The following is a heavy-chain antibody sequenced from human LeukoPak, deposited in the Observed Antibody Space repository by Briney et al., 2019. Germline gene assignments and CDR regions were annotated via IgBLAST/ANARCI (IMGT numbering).Heavy chain of an antibody. V-gene: IGHV3-74*01. CDR2: IKSDGST. D-gene: IGHD3-22*01. CDR1: GFTFSSYW. CDR3: ARAPSEIGGYYPEYFRH. Sequence: GGSLRLSCAASGFTFSSYWMHWVRQAPGKGLVWVSCIKSDGSTNYADSVKGRFTISRDNAKNTVSLQMNSLRAEDTGVYYCARAPSEIGGYYPEYFRHWGQGTLVTVSS. J-gene: IGHJ1*01.